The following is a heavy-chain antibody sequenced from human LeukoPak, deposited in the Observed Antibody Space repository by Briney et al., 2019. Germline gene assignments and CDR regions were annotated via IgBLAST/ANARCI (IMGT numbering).Heavy chain of an antibody. CDR3: ARDLTFHPRDAFDI. CDR1: KFTFSDYY. Sequence: GGSLRLSCAASKFTFSDYYMSWIRQAPGKGLEWVSCISSSGSTIYYADSVKGRFTISRDNAKNSLYLQMNSLRAEDTAVYYCARDLTFHPRDAFDIWGQGTMVTVSS. J-gene: IGHJ3*02. V-gene: IGHV3-11*04. CDR2: ISSSGSTI. D-gene: IGHD2/OR15-2a*01.